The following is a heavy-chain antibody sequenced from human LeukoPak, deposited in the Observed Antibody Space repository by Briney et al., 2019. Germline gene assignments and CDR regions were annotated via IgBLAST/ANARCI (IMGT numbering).Heavy chain of an antibody. CDR2: INQDGSEK. D-gene: IGHD3-22*01. CDR1: GFTFSNAW. CDR3: ARTMNFYFDY. V-gene: IGHV3-7*05. J-gene: IGHJ4*02. Sequence: PGGSLRLSCAASGFTFSNAWMSWVRQAPGKGLEWVADINQDGSEKYYVDSVKGRFTISRDNAKNSLYLQMNSLRADDTAVYYCARTMNFYFDYWGQGTLVTVSS.